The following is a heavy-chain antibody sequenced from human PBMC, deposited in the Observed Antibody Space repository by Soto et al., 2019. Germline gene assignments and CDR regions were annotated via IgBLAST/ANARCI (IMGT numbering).Heavy chain of an antibody. CDR3: ARTMYSNRGWFDP. CDR2: ISSSGSLI. J-gene: IGHJ5*02. CDR1: GFTFRSYD. V-gene: IGHV3-48*03. D-gene: IGHD1-26*01. Sequence: EVQLVESGGGLVQPGGSLRLSCEASGFTFRSYDMNWVRQAPGKGLEWVSYISSSGSLIYYADSVKGRFTISRDNAKNSLYLQMNSLRAEDTAVYYCARTMYSNRGWFDPWGQGTLVTVSS.